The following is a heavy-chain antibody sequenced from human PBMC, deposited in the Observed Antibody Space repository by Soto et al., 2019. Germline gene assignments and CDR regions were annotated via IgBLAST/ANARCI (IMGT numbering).Heavy chain of an antibody. J-gene: IGHJ6*02. CDR1: GFTFSSYG. CDR2: IWYDGSNK. V-gene: IGHV3-33*01. D-gene: IGHD1-26*01. Sequence: PGGSLRLSCAASGFTFSSYGMHWVRQAPGKGLEWVAVIWYDGSNKYYADSVKGRFTISRDNSKNTLYLQMNSLRAEDTAVYYCARDAHSGSYYYYGMDVWGQGTTVTVSS. CDR3: ARDAHSGSYYYYGMDV.